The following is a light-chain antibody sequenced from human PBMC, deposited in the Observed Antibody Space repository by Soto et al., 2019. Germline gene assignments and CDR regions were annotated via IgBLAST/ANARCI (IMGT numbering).Light chain of an antibody. Sequence: EFVLTQSPATLSLAPCERGTLSWRSSQSVSSNLAWYQQKPGQAPRLLIYGASSRATGIPDRFSGSGSGTDFTLTISRLEPEDFAVYYCQQYGSSRGITFGQGTRLEI. V-gene: IGKV3-20*01. CDR3: QQYGSSRGIT. CDR1: QSVSSN. CDR2: GAS. J-gene: IGKJ5*01.